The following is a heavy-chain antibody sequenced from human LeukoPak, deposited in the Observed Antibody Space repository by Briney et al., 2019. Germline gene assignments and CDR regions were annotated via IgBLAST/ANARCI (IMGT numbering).Heavy chain of an antibody. D-gene: IGHD3-3*01. CDR1: GFTFSSFE. CDR2: ISSSGATM. CDR3: ARDRRDFLGPYFDC. V-gene: IGHV3-48*03. J-gene: IGHJ4*02. Sequence: GGSLRLSCGASGFTFSSFEMNWVRLAPGKGLERVSYISSSGATMYYADSVKGRFTISRDNAKNSLYLQMNSLRAEDTAVYYCARDRRDFLGPYFDCWGQGTLVTVSS.